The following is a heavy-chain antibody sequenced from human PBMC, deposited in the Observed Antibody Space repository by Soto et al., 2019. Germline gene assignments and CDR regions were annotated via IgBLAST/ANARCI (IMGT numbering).Heavy chain of an antibody. CDR2: IIPIFGTA. D-gene: IGHD1-26*01. CDR3: ARPGSGSYLGYDAFDI. Sequence: SVKVSCKASGGTFSSYAISWVRQAPGQGLEWMGGIIPIFGTANYAQKFQGRVTITADESTSTAYMELSSLRSEDTAVYYCARPGSGSYLGYDAFDIWGQGTMVTVS. CDR1: GGTFSSYA. J-gene: IGHJ3*02. V-gene: IGHV1-69*13.